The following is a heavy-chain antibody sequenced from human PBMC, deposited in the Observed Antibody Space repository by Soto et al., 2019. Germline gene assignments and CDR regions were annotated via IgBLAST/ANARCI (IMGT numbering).Heavy chain of an antibody. CDR3: AKRRGAGGHFDY. CDR2: VSIGGST. J-gene: IGHJ4*02. CDR1: GFTFSSYA. D-gene: IGHD2-15*01. Sequence: DVQLLESGGGLVQPEGSLRLSCAASGFTFSSYAMGWVRQGPGKGLEWVAVVSIGGSTHYADSVRGRFTISRDNSKNTLSLQMNSLTAEDTVVYFCAKRRGAGGHFDYWGQGDLVTVSS. V-gene: IGHV3-23*01.